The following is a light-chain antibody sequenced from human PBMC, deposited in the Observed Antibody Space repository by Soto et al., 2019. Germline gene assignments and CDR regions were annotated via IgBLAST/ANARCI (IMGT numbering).Light chain of an antibody. Sequence: EIVMTQSPATLSVSPGERATLSCRASQSVSSNLAWYQQKPGQAPRLLIYGASTRATGIPARFSGSGSQTEFTLTISSLQSEDFAVYSCQHYSNWPRTFGQGTKVEIK. V-gene: IGKV3-15*01. CDR2: GAS. CDR1: QSVSSN. CDR3: QHYSNWPRT. J-gene: IGKJ1*01.